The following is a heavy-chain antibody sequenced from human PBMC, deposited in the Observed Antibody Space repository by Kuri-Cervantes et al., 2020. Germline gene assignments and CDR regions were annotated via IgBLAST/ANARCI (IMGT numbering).Heavy chain of an antibody. CDR2: ISYDGSNK. J-gene: IGHJ6*02. CDR3: AKGHRYGMDV. D-gene: IGHD2-21*01. V-gene: IGHV3-30*18. Sequence: GESLKISCAASGFTFSNYGMHWVRQAPGKGLEWVAVISYDGSNKYYADSVKGRFTISRDNSKNTLYLQMNSLRAEDTAVYYCAKGHRYGMDVWGQGTTVTVSS. CDR1: GFTFSNYG.